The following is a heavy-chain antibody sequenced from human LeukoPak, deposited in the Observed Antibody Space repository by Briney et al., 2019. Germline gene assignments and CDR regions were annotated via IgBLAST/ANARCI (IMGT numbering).Heavy chain of an antibody. V-gene: IGHV4-59*12. J-gene: IGHJ5*02. CDR3: ARGVLLWFGDIRNWFDP. CDR1: GGSISGYF. Sequence: SETLSLTCTVSGGSISGYFGSFIRQPPGKGLEWIGYINYSGATLYSPSFKSRVTMSVDTSKNQFSLRLTSVTAADTAVYYCARGVLLWFGDIRNWFDPWGQGTLVTVSS. CDR2: INYSGAT. D-gene: IGHD3-10*01.